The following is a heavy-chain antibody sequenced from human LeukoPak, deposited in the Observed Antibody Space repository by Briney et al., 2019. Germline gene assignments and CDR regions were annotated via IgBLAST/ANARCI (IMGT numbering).Heavy chain of an antibody. Sequence: GGSLRLSCAASGFTFSLYWMTWVRQSPGKGLEWVADINPDGSQRYSVDSVKGRFTISRDNAKNSLFLQMNSLRAEDTAVYYCVRQMIRFWFDPWGQGTQVTVSS. CDR1: GFTFSLYW. J-gene: IGHJ5*02. D-gene: IGHD3-16*01. CDR2: INPDGSQR. CDR3: VRQMIRFWFDP. V-gene: IGHV3-7*01.